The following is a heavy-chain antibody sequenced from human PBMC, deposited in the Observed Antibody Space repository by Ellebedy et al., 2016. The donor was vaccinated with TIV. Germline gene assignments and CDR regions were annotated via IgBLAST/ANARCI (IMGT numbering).Heavy chain of an antibody. D-gene: IGHD6-25*01. J-gene: IGHJ4*02. CDR2: YSGFKE. CDR3: ATDSGGDYRQALGY. V-gene: IGHV3-53*01. Sequence: GESLKISCAASGFTVSSNFMSWVRQAPGKGLEWVASYSGFKEIYVDSVKGRFTISRDNSKNTMFLQMNSLRAEDTALYYCATDSGGDYRQALGYWGQGTLVTVSS. CDR1: GFTVSSNF.